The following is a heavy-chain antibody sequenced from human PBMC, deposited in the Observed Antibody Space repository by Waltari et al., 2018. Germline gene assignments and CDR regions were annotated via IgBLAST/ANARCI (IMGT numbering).Heavy chain of an antibody. CDR2: ISSDESMT. J-gene: IGHJ6*02. D-gene: IGHD1-1*01. V-gene: IGHV3-74*01. CDR1: GFTFGNYR. CDR3: ARVAQRTYRSPVPGRDYYYGMDV. Sequence: EEKVVESGGGLVQPGESLRLSCAASGFTFGNYRMQWFRHPPGKGLVWGSGISSDESMTSYADSVKGRFTISRDNAKKTLYLQMNRLRAEDTAVYYCARVAQRTYRSPVPGRDYYYGMDVWGQGTTVTVSS.